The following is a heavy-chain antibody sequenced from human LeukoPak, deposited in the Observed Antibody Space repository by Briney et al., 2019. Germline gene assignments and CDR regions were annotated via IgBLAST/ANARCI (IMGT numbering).Heavy chain of an antibody. J-gene: IGHJ4*02. CDR2: IIPIFGTV. Sequence: ASVKVSCKVSGDIFSNYPITWVRQAPGQGLEWMGRIIPIFGTVNYAQKFQGRVTIIADKSTSTAYMELSSLRSEDTAVYYCARGRWELRGGYFDYWGQGTLVTVSS. D-gene: IGHD1-26*01. CDR1: GDIFSNYP. V-gene: IGHV1-69*06. CDR3: ARGRWELRGGYFDY.